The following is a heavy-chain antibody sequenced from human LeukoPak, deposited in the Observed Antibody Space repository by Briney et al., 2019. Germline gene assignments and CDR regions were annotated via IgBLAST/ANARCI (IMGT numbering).Heavy chain of an antibody. CDR1: GFTFNSYA. Sequence: GESLRLSCAASGFTFNSYAFNWVRQAPGKGLGWVSYISSSSNVIYYTDSVKGRFTISRDNARNLLSLQMNSLRAADTAVYYCARGDPIYDFWSGGDYWGQGSLVTVSS. D-gene: IGHD3-3*01. CDR3: ARGDPIYDFWSGGDY. V-gene: IGHV3-48*01. J-gene: IGHJ4*02. CDR2: ISSSSNVI.